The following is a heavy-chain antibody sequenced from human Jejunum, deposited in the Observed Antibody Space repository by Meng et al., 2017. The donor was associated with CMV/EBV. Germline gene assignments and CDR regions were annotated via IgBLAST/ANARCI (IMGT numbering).Heavy chain of an antibody. CDR2: IESSDGT. CDR3: AKSLVDTAMDLDE. D-gene: IGHD5-18*01. J-gene: IGHJ4*02. Sequence: ASGVTFSSFAMTWGREAPGKGVEWGSTIESSDGTYYADSVKGRFTISRENSNNTLHLQRNSLRAEDKAVYYCAKSLVDTAMDLDEWSQETRVTVSS. CDR1: GVTFSSFA. V-gene: IGHV3-23*01.